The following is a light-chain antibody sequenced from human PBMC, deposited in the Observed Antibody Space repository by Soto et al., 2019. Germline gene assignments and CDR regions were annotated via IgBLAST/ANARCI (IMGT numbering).Light chain of an antibody. J-gene: IGLJ1*01. CDR2: EVN. Sequence: QSALTQPASMSGSPGQSITISCTGTSSDVGSYYPVSWFQQHPGKAPKLIIYEVNKRASGVSDRFSGSKSGNTASLTISGLQAADEAEYYCCSYAGDTTFFVFGTGTKVTVL. CDR1: SSDVGSYYP. CDR3: CSYAGDTTFFV. V-gene: IGLV2-23*02.